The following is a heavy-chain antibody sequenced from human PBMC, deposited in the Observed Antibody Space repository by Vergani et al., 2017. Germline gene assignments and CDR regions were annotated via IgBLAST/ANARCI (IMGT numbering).Heavy chain of an antibody. CDR3: GRRSSSYYFDI. V-gene: IGHV4-38-2*01. Sequence: QLQLQQSGPGLVKPSETLSLTCAVSGDSISSGNNCGWIRQPPGKGLEWISSVSHSGDTYFNPSLKGRVSISMDTSTNYFFLSLSSVTAADTAMYYCGRRSSSYYFDIWGQGVLITVSS. D-gene: IGHD3-22*01. CDR1: GDSISSGNN. CDR2: VSHSGDT. J-gene: IGHJ5*02.